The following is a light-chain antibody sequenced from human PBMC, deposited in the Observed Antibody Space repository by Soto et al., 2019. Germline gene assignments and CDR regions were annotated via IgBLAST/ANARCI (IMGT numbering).Light chain of an antibody. J-gene: IGKJ2*01. V-gene: IGKV3-20*01. CDR1: QSVSSSY. CDR2: GAS. Sequence: EIVLTQSPGTLSLSPGERATLSCRASQSVSSSYLAWYQQKPGQAPRLLIYGASRRATGIPDRFSGSGSGTDFTLTISRLEPEDFAVYYCQQYGSSYTFGQGTELEIK. CDR3: QQYGSSYT.